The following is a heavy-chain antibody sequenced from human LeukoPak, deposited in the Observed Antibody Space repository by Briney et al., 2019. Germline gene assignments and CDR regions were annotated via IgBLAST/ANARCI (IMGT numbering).Heavy chain of an antibody. CDR1: GGSISSGDYY. V-gene: IGHV4-30-4*01. CDR3: ARDRYGQRIFDY. J-gene: IGHJ4*02. D-gene: IGHD3-16*02. CDR2: IYYSGST. Sequence: SEILSLTCTVSGGSISSGDYYWSWIRQPPGKGLEWIGYIYYSGSTYYNPSLKSRLTISLDTSKNQFSLKLSSVTAADTAVYYCARDRYGQRIFDYWGQGTLVTVSS.